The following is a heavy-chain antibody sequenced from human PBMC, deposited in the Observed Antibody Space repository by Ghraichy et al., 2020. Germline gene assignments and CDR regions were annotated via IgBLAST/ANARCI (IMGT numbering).Heavy chain of an antibody. D-gene: IGHD5-12*01. CDR1: GFALSSYS. CDR2: TSISTGNI. J-gene: IGHJ6*02. Sequence: LSLTCAASGFALSSYSMNWVRQAPGKGLEWISSTSISTGNIYYGDSVMDRFTIIRDNVNNSLFLQMESLRPADTAVYLCAREKRGFYYYAMDVWCQGTTVTVAS. CDR3: AREKRGFYYYAMDV. V-gene: IGHV3-21*01.